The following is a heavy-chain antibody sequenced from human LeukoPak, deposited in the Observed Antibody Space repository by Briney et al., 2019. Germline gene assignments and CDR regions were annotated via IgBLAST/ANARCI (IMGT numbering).Heavy chain of an antibody. D-gene: IGHD4-11*01. Sequence: GASVKVSCKASGYTFTSYGISWVRQAPGQGPEWMGWISAYNGNTNYAQKFQGRVTLTTDTSTSTAYMEVRSLTSADTAVYYCERGLQIGFLEYWGQGTLVTVSS. CDR1: GYTFTSYG. V-gene: IGHV1-18*01. J-gene: IGHJ4*02. CDR3: ERGLQIGFLEY. CDR2: ISAYNGNT.